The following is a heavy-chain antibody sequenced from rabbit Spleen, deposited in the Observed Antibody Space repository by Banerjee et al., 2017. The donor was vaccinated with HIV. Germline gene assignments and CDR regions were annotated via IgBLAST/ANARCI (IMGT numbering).Heavy chain of an antibody. J-gene: IGHJ4*01. Sequence: QEQLVESGGGLVQPEGSLTLTCKASGFSFGDRDVMCWVRQAPGKGLEWIGYIDPVFGITYYANWVNGRFSISRENAQNTVFLQMTSLTAADTATYFCARDGTGGSYFALWGPGTLVTVS. CDR3: ARDGTGGSYFAL. CDR1: GFSFGDRDV. CDR2: IDPVFGIT. V-gene: IGHV1S47*01. D-gene: IGHD8-1*01.